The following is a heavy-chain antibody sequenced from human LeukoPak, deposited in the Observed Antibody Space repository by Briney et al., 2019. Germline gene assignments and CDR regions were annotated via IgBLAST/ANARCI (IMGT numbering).Heavy chain of an antibody. CDR1: GYTFTSYD. V-gene: IGHV1-8*03. Sequence: GASVKVSCKASGYTFTSYDINWVRQATGQGLEWMGWMNPNSGNTGYAQKFQGRVTITRNTSISTAYMELSSLRSEDTAVYYCAGGGHRVGATSLAFDIWGQGTMVTVSS. CDR2: MNPNSGNT. D-gene: IGHD1-26*01. J-gene: IGHJ3*02. CDR3: AGGGHRVGATSLAFDI.